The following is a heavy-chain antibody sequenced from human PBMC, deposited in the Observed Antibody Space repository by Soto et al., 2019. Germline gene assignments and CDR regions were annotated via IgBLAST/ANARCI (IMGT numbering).Heavy chain of an antibody. V-gene: IGHV4-34*01. CDR2: INHSGST. Sequence: SETLSLTCAVYGGSFSCYYWSWIRQPPGKGLEWIGEINHSGSTNYNPSLKSRVTISVDTSKNQFSLKLSSVTAADTAVYYCARGLEGHWNWGLYYYYYGMDVWGQGTTVTVS. J-gene: IGHJ6*02. CDR3: ARGLEGHWNWGLYYYYYGMDV. D-gene: IGHD1-7*01. CDR1: GGSFSCYY.